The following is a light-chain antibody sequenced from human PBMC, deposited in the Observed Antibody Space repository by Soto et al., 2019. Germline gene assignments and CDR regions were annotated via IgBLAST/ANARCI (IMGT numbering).Light chain of an antibody. CDR2: GVS. V-gene: IGLV2-14*01. CDR1: SSNVGGYNY. Sequence: QSALTQPASVSGSPGQSITISCIGASSNVGGYNYVSWYQQHPGKAPKLLVYGVSNRPSGVSNRFSGSKSGNTASLTISGLQSEDEADYYCSAYKSSSTREVFGGGTKVTVL. CDR3: SAYKSSSTREV. J-gene: IGLJ2*01.